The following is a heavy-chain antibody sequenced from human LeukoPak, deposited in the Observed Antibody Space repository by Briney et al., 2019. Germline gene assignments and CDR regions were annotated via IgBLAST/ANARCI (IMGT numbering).Heavy chain of an antibody. CDR2: IYPGDSDT. D-gene: IGHD6-19*01. J-gene: IGHJ6*02. CDR3: AGHGSSGWYYGYYYYGMDV. CDR1: GYSFITYR. V-gene: IGHV5-51*01. Sequence: GESLKISCKGSGYSFITYRIGWVRQMPGKGLEWMGIIYPGDSDTRYSPSFQGQVTISADKSISTAYLQWSSLKASDTAMYYCAGHGSSGWYYGYYYYGMDVWGQGTTVTVSS.